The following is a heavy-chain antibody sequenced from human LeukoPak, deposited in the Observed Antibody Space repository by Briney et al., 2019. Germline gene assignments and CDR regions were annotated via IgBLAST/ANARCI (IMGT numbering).Heavy chain of an antibody. Sequence: SETLSLTCTVSGGSISSYYWGWIRQPPGKGLEWIGYIYYSGSTNYNPSLKSRVTISVDTSKNQFSLKLSSVTAADTAVYYCARFAYSGYDPNWFDPWGQGTLVTVSS. J-gene: IGHJ5*02. CDR2: IYYSGST. V-gene: IGHV4-59*01. CDR3: ARFAYSGYDPNWFDP. D-gene: IGHD5-12*01. CDR1: GGSISSYY.